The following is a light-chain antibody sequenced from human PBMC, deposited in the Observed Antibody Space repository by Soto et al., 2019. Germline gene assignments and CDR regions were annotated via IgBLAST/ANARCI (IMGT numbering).Light chain of an antibody. Sequence: QSVLTQPPSVSAAPGQKVTISCSGSSSNIGNNYVSWYQQFPGTAPKLLIYENNKRPSGIPDRFSASKSGTSATLGITGLLTGDEADYYCGTWDSSLSVWVFGGGTKLTVL. CDR1: SSNIGNNY. V-gene: IGLV1-51*02. CDR3: GTWDSSLSVWV. J-gene: IGLJ3*02. CDR2: ENN.